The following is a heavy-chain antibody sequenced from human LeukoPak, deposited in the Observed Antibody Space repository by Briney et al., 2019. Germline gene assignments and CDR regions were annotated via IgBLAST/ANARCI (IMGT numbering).Heavy chain of an antibody. CDR3: AKDADIVVVVAATLLGSGGMDV. J-gene: IGHJ6*04. CDR1: GFTFSSYG. D-gene: IGHD2-15*01. Sequence: GGSLRLSCAASGFTFSSYGMHWVRQAPGKGLEWVAVISYDGSNKYYADSVKGRFTISRDNSKSTLYLQMNSLRAEDTAVYYCAKDADIVVVVAATLLGSGGMDVWGKGTTVTVSS. V-gene: IGHV3-30*18. CDR2: ISYDGSNK.